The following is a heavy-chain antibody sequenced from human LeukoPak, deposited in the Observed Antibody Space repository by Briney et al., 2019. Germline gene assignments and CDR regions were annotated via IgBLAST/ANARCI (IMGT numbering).Heavy chain of an antibody. Sequence: GGSLRLSCAASGFTFSSYAMSWLRQAPGKGLEWVSGINWNGGSTGYADSVKGRFTISRDNAKNSLYLQMNSLRAEDTALYYCARGVSDYGGNFGWFDPWGQGTLVTVSS. CDR1: GFTFSSYA. CDR3: ARGVSDYGGNFGWFDP. V-gene: IGHV3-20*04. CDR2: INWNGGST. D-gene: IGHD4-23*01. J-gene: IGHJ5*02.